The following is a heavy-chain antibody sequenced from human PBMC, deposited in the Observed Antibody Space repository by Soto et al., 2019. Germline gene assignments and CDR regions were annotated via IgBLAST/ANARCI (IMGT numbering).Heavy chain of an antibody. CDR1: GCTFTKFH. J-gene: IGHJ4*02. CDR2: INTNTGNP. CDR3: ARALTRGWYSGADY. D-gene: IGHD6-19*01. Sequence: ASVKVSCKASGCTFTKFHIHWVRQAPGQGLEWMGWINTNTGNPTYAQGFTGRFVFSLDTSVSTAYLQICSLKAEDTAVYYCARALTRGWYSGADYWGQGTLVTGSS. V-gene: IGHV7-4-1*01.